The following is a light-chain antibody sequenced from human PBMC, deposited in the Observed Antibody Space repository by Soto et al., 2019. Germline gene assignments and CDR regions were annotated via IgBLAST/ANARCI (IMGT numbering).Light chain of an antibody. CDR2: DVS. CDR1: SSDVGGYNY. J-gene: IGLJ2*01. Sequence: QSALTQPASVSGSPGQSITISCTGTSSDVGGYNYVSWYQQHAGKAPKLMIYDVSNRPSGVSNRFSDSKSGNTASLTISGLQAEDEADYYCSSYTSSSTLVVFGGGTKLTVL. V-gene: IGLV2-14*01. CDR3: SSYTSSSTLVV.